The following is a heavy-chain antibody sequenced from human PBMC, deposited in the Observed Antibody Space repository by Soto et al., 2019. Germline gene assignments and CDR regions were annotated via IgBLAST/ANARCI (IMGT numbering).Heavy chain of an antibody. CDR2: LHSGGDT. J-gene: IGHJ6*02. V-gene: IGHV3-53*04. D-gene: IGHD3-10*01. Sequence: EVQLVESGGGLVQPGGSLRLSCVASGIPVNSNYMTWVRQAPGKGLEWVSVLHSGGDTYYANSVKGRFTISRHDSTNTLFLQMNSLTVEDTAVYYCARDGPYYYASRMDVWGQGTTVTVSS. CDR3: ARDGPYYYASRMDV. CDR1: GIPVNSNY.